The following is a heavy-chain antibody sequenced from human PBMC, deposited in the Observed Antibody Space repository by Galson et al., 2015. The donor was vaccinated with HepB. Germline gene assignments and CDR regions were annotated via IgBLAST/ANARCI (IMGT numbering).Heavy chain of an antibody. CDR1: GFTFSSYG. D-gene: IGHD1-26*01. CDR3: AKDKESDSRSDGMDV. V-gene: IGHV3-30*18. J-gene: IGHJ6*02. Sequence: SLRLSCAASGFTFSSYGMHWVRQAPGKGLEWVAVISYDGSNKYYADSVKGRFTISRDNSKNTLYLQMNSLRAEDTAVYYCAKDKESDSRSDGMDVWGQGTTVTVSS. CDR2: ISYDGSNK.